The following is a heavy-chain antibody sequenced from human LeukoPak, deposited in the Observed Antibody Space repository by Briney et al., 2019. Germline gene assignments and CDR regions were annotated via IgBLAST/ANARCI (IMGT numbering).Heavy chain of an antibody. CDR3: ARRKGGFGESNWFDP. V-gene: IGHV4-59*01. Sequence: KASETLSLTCTVSGGSISSYYWSWIRQPPGKGLEGIGYIYYSGSTNYNPSLKSRVTISVDTSKNQFSLKLSSVTAADTAVYYCARRKGGFGESNWFDPWGQGTLVTVSS. CDR2: IYYSGST. J-gene: IGHJ5*02. CDR1: GGSISSYY. D-gene: IGHD3-10*01.